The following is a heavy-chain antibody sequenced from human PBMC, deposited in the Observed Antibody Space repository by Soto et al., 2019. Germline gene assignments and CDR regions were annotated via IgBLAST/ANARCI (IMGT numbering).Heavy chain of an antibody. D-gene: IGHD6-13*01. J-gene: IGHJ6*02. CDR3: ARQGLAAADQYYYGMDV. V-gene: IGHV5-51*01. CDR1: GYSFTSYW. CDR2: IYPGDSDT. Sequence: GASLKISCKGPGYSFTSYWIGWVRQMPEKGLEWMGIIYPGDSDTRYSPSFQGQVTISADKSISTAYLQWSSLKASDTAMYYCARQGLAAADQYYYGMDVWGQGTTVTVSS.